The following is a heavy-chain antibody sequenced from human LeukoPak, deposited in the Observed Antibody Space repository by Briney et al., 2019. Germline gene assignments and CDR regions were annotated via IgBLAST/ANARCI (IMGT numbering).Heavy chain of an antibody. V-gene: IGHV4-30-4*01. CDR3: ATGPGTTGPRSVFNY. Sequence: PSETLSLTCTVSGGSISSGDDYWSWIRQPPGKGLEWIGYIYYSGSTYYNPSLKSRVTISVDTSKNQFSLKLNSVTAADTAVYYCATGPGTTGPRSVFNYWGQGTLVTVSS. J-gene: IGHJ4*02. CDR1: GGSISSGDDY. CDR2: IYYSGST. D-gene: IGHD1-7*01.